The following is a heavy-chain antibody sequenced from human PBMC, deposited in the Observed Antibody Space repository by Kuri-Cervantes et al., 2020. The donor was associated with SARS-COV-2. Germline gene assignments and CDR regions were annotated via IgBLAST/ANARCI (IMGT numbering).Heavy chain of an antibody. V-gene: IGHV3-11*01. J-gene: IGHJ6*02. D-gene: IGHD2-2*01. CDR1: GFTFSDSY. CDR2: ISSSGSTR. CDR3: ARAPPPASPRGGMDV. Sequence: GGSLRLSCAASGFTFSDSYMSWIRQAPGKGLEWVSYISSSGSTRYYPDSVKGRFTISRDNAKNSLYLQMNSLRAEDTAVYYCARAPPPASPRGGMDVWGQGTTVTVSS.